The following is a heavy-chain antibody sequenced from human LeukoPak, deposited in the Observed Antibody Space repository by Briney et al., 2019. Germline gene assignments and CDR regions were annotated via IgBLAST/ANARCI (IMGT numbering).Heavy chain of an antibody. J-gene: IGHJ4*02. CDR3: AISIAAAATAPRDY. CDR2: IYYSGST. V-gene: IGHV4-30-4*01. Sequence: SQTLSLTCTVSGGSISSGDYYWGWVRQPPGKGLEWLGYIYYSGSTYYNPSLKSRVTISVDTSKNQFSLKLSSVTAADTAVYYCAISIAAAATAPRDYWGQGTLVTVSS. CDR1: GGSISSGDYY. D-gene: IGHD6-13*01.